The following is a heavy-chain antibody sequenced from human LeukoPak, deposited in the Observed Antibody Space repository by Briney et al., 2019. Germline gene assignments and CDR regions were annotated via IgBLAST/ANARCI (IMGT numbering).Heavy chain of an antibody. CDR2: MNPNSGNT. CDR3: ARGATYYYDNSGYYSGRERDS. D-gene: IGHD3-22*01. V-gene: IGHV1-8*03. J-gene: IGHJ4*02. Sequence: GASVKVSCKASGYTFSSYDINWVRQATGQGLEWMGWMNPNSGNTGYAQKFQGRVTITRNTSISTAYMELSSLRSEDTAVYYCARGATYYYDNSGYYSGRERDSWGQGTLVSVSS. CDR1: GYTFSSYD.